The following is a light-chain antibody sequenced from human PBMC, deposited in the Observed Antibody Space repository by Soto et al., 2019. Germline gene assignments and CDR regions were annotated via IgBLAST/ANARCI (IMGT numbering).Light chain of an antibody. CDR2: KAS. V-gene: IGKV1-5*03. CDR1: KTISSS. J-gene: IGKJ2*01. Sequence: DIQMTQFPPTLSASIGDRVTITCRASKTISSSLAWYQQKPGKAPKLLIYKASTLETGVPSRFSGSGSGTEFTLTISSLQPDDFVTYYCQQYDSYSPYTFGQGTRLELK. CDR3: QQYDSYSPYT.